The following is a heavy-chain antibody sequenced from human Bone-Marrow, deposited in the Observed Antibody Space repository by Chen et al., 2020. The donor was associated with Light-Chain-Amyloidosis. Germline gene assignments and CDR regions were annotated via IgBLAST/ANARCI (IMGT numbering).Heavy chain of an antibody. CDR3: AYAEIVGVSS. D-gene: IGHD1-26*01. V-gene: IGHV4-34*01. Sequence: QVQLQQWGAGLLKPSETLSLTCAVYGGSFSGYYWSWIRQPPGKGLEWIGEINHSGSTNYNPSLKSRVTISVDTSKNQFSLRLRSVTAADTAVYYCAYAEIVGVSSWGQGTLVTVSS. CDR2: INHSGST. CDR1: GGSFSGYY. J-gene: IGHJ4*02.